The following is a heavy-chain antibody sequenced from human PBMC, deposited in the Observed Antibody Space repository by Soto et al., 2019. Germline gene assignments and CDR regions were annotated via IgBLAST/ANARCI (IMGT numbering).Heavy chain of an antibody. J-gene: IGHJ4*02. V-gene: IGHV3-23*01. CDR2: LSGSGAST. CDR3: AKRAVAESRDFDY. Sequence: EVQLLESGGGLVQPGGSLRLSCAASGFTFSAYAMTWVRQAPEMGLEWVSTLSGSGASTYYADSVKGRFTISRDNSKNALYLQMNGLRAEDTAVYYCAKRAVAESRDFDYLGQGTLVTVSS. CDR1: GFTFSAYA. D-gene: IGHD6-19*01.